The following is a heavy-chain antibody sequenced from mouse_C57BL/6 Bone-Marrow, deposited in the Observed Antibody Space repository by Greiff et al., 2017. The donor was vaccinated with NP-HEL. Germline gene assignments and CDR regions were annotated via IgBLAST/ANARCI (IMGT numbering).Heavy chain of an antibody. Sequence: EVKLMESGGGLVKPGGSLKLSCAASGFTFSSYAMSWVRQTPEKRLEWVATISDGGSYTYYPDNVKGRFTISRDNAKNNLYLQMSHLKSEDTAMYYCARDRRLRRFDYWGQGTTLTVSS. V-gene: IGHV5-4*01. CDR1: GFTFSSYA. J-gene: IGHJ2*01. CDR2: ISDGGSYT. D-gene: IGHD2-4*01. CDR3: ARDRRLRRFDY.